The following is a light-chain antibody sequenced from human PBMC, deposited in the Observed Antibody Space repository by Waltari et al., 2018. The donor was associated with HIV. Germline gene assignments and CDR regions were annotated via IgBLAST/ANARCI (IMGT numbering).Light chain of an antibody. Sequence: SYVLAQPPSVSVAPGKTARITCAGHNIGSNSVHWYQQKPGQAPVVVIYYDSDRPSGIPERFSGSNSGNTATLTISRVEAGDEADYYCQVWDSSSDAYVFGTGTKVTVL. V-gene: IGLV3-21*04. CDR3: QVWDSSSDAYV. CDR2: YDS. J-gene: IGLJ1*01. CDR1: NIGSNS.